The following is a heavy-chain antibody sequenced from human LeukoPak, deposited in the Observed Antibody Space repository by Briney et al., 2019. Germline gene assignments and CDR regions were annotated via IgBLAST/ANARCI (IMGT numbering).Heavy chain of an antibody. CDR2: IYYSGST. V-gene: IGHV4-61*02. CDR1: GGSISSGSYY. Sequence: SQTLSLTCTVSGGSISSGSYYWSWIRQPAGKGLDWIGRIYYSGSTYYNPSLKSRVTISVDTSKNQFSLKLSSVTAADTAVYYCARVRGYCSGGSCWLMEFDPWGQGTLVTVSS. J-gene: IGHJ5*02. CDR3: ARVRGYCSGGSCWLMEFDP. D-gene: IGHD2-15*01.